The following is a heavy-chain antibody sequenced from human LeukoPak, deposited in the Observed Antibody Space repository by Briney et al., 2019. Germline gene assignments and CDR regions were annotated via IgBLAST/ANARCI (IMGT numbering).Heavy chain of an antibody. CDR1: GFSFSDQA. Sequence: GRSLRLSCAASGFSFSDQAMHWVRQPPGKGLEWVAVIWYDGSNKYYADSVKGRFTISRDNSKNTLYLQMNSLRAEDTAVYYCATDTRPSSWGQGTLVTVSS. CDR3: ATDTRPSS. CDR2: IWYDGSNK. V-gene: IGHV3-33*01. D-gene: IGHD6-13*01. J-gene: IGHJ4*02.